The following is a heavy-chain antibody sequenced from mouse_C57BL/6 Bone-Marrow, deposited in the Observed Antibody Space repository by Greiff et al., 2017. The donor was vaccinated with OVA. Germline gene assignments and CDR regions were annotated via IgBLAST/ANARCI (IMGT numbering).Heavy chain of an antibody. CDR2: IYPRSGNT. V-gene: IGHV1-81*01. CDR1: GYTFTSYG. D-gene: IGHD2-5*01. CDR3: ARSSYYSNSLDFDY. J-gene: IGHJ2*01. Sequence: VQLQQSGAELARPGASVKLSCKASGYTFTSYGISWVKQRTGQGLEWIGEIYPRSGNTYYNEKFKGKATLTAEKSSRTAYMELRSLTSEDSSVYFCARSSYYSNSLDFDYWGQGTTLTVSS.